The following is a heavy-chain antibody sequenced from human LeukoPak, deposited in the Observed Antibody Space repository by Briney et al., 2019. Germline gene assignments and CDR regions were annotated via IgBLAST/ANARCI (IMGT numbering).Heavy chain of an antibody. CDR3: ARVRGYSYYGGYYYYMDV. V-gene: IGHV3-74*01. CDR1: GFTFSSYW. D-gene: IGHD5-18*01. CDR2: INSDGSST. Sequence: GGSLRLSYAASGFTFSSYWMHWVRQAPGKGLVWVSRINSDGSSTSYADSVKGRFTISRDNAKNTLYLQMNSLRAEDTAVYYCARVRGYSYYGGYYYYMDVWGKGTTVTVSS. J-gene: IGHJ6*03.